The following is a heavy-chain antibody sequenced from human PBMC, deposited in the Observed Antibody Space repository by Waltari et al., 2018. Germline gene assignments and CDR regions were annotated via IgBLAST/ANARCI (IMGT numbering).Heavy chain of an antibody. CDR3: ARSGEMKGTVDY. CDR1: VGTFSTYT. Sequence: HVQLEQSGAEVKKPGSSVKGSCQASVGTFSTYTVTWVQPAPGQGRWWMGSIRPFRGISKYAQSLQARLTITVDQSTNTGYMELNNLRPEDTGVYYCARSGEMKGTVDYWGQGTLVTVSS. CDR2: IRPFRGIS. J-gene: IGHJ4*02. V-gene: IGHV1-69*02. D-gene: IGHD1-1*01.